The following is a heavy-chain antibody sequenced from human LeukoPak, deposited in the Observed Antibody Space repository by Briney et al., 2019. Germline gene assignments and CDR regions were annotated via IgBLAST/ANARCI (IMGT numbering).Heavy chain of an antibody. CDR3: ARQLGVSYSYFDY. CDR1: GGAFSDYY. J-gene: IGHJ4*02. CDR2: INHSGST. V-gene: IGHV4-34*01. D-gene: IGHD5-18*01. Sequence: SETLSLTCAVYGGAFSDYYWSWIRQPPGKGLEWIGEINHSGSTNYNPSLKSRVTISVDTSKNQFSLKLNSVTAADTAVYYCARQLGVSYSYFDYWGQGTLVTVSS.